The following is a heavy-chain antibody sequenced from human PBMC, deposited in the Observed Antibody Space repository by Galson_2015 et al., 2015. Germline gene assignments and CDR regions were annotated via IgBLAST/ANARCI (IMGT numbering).Heavy chain of an antibody. Sequence: TNYNPSLKSRVSISLDKSKNQFALKMRSVTAADTAIYFCARGDYASGTYSGSFDYWGQGTLVTVSS. J-gene: IGHJ4*02. D-gene: IGHD3-10*01. CDR3: ARGDYASGTYSGSFDY. V-gene: IGHV4-4*01. CDR2: T.